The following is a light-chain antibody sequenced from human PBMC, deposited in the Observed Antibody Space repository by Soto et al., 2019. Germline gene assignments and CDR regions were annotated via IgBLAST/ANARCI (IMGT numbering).Light chain of an antibody. CDR2: DVS. J-gene: IGLJ1*01. CDR3: SSYTGGSTYV. Sequence: QSVLTQPASVSGSPGQSITISCTGTSNYVGGYNYVSWYQQHPGKAPKLMIYDVSNRPSGVSNRFSGSKSANTASLTISGLQTEDESDYYCSSYTGGSTYVFGTGTKVTVL. V-gene: IGLV2-14*03. CDR1: SNYVGGYNY.